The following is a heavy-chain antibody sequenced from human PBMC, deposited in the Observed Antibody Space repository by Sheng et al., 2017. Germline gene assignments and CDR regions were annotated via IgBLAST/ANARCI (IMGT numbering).Heavy chain of an antibody. V-gene: IGHV4-34*01. Sequence: QVQLQQWGAGLLKPSETLSLTCAVYGGSFSGYYWSWIRQPPGKGLEWIGEINHSGSTNYNPSLKSRVTISVDTSKNQFSLKLSSVTAADTAVYYCARARKVRYCSSTSCYPWIVAFDIWGQGTMVTV. CDR2: INHSGST. CDR3: ARARKVRYCSSTSCYPWIVAFDI. CDR1: GGSFSGYY. J-gene: IGHJ3*02. D-gene: IGHD2-2*01.